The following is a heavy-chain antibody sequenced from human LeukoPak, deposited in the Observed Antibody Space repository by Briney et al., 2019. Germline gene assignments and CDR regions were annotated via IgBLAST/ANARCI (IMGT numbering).Heavy chain of an antibody. CDR2: ISAYNGNT. CDR1: GYTFTSYG. CDR3: ARVVTMVRGVQVGDY. Sequence: ASVKLSCNASGYTFTSYGISWVRQAPGQGLEWMWLISAYNGNTNYAQKLQGRVTMTTDTSTSTAYMELRSLRSDDTAVYYCARVVTMVRGVQVGDYWGQGTLVTVSS. V-gene: IGHV1-18*04. D-gene: IGHD3-10*01. J-gene: IGHJ4*02.